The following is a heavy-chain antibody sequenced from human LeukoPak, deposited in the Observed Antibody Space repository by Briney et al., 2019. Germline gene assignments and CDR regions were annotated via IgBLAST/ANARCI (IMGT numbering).Heavy chain of an antibody. D-gene: IGHD6-13*01. Sequence: GGSLRLSCAASGFTFDDYGMSWVRQAPGKGLEWVSGINWNGGSTGYADSVKGRFTISRDNAKNSLYLQMNSLRAEDTALYYCAREAKYSSSWYASYYYYYYMDVWGKGTTVTVSS. CDR3: AREAKYSSSWYASYYYYYYMDV. CDR1: GFTFDDYG. CDR2: INWNGGST. J-gene: IGHJ6*03. V-gene: IGHV3-20*04.